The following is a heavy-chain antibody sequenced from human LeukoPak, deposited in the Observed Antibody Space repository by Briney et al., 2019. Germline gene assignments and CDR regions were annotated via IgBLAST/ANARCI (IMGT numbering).Heavy chain of an antibody. CDR2: INGDGGTT. CDR1: GFTFSRYW. Sequence: GGSLRLSCAASGFTFSRYWMHWVRQGPGKGLVWVSRINGDGGTTTYGDSVRGRFTISRDNAKNSLYLQMNSLRAEDTAVYYCARRTSGAFAIWGQGTKVTVSS. J-gene: IGHJ3*02. CDR3: ARRTSGAFAI. V-gene: IGHV3-74*01.